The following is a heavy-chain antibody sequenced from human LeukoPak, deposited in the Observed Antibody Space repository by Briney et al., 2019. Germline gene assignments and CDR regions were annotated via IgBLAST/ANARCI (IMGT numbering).Heavy chain of an antibody. J-gene: IGHJ4*02. Sequence: GGSLRLSCAAPGFTFNSYWMTWVRQAPGKGLEWVAKIKQDGSEKYYVDSVKGRFTISRDNAKNSLYLQMNSLGAEDTAVYYCARRGTSSSWAHFDYWGQGTLVTVSS. CDR3: ARRGTSSSWAHFDY. CDR2: IKQDGSEK. V-gene: IGHV3-7*05. D-gene: IGHD6-13*01. CDR1: GFTFNSYW.